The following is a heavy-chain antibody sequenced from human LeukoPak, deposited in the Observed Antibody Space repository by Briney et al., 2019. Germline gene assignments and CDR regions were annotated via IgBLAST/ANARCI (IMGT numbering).Heavy chain of an antibody. D-gene: IGHD6-19*01. CDR3: AKDTAVAGAYYFDY. Sequence: PGGSLRLSCAASGFTFSSYAMSWVRQAPGKGPEWVSAISGSGGSTYYADSVKGRFTISRDNSKNTLYLQMNSLRAEDTAVYYCAKDTAVAGAYYFDYWGQGTLVTVSS. V-gene: IGHV3-23*01. CDR1: GFTFSSYA. J-gene: IGHJ4*02. CDR2: ISGSGGST.